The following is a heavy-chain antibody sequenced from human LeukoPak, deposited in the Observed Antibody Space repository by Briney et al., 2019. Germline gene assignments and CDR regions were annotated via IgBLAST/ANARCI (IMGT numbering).Heavy chain of an antibody. CDR1: GFTFSSYA. D-gene: IGHD4-17*01. J-gene: IGHJ6*03. V-gene: IGHV3-23*01. CDR2: ISGSGGST. Sequence: GGTLRLSCAASGFTFSSYAMSWVPHAPGKGLEGVSAISGSGGSTDYTESVKGRFTISRDNSKNTLYLQMNSLRAEDTAVYYCARDGTTVTTFGIWYYYYYMDVWGKGTMVTVSS. CDR3: ARDGTTVTTFGIWYYYYYMDV.